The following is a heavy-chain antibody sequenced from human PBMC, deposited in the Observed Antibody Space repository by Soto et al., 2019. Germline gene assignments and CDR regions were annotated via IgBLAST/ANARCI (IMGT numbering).Heavy chain of an antibody. V-gene: IGHV1-69*01. J-gene: IGHJ4*02. Sequence: QVQLVQSGAEVKKPGSSVKVSCKASGGTFSSYSINWVRQAPGQGLEWMGEIIPIFGTANYAQKFQCRVTITADEHTSTAYMELSRMRSEDTAVYYCTRDGGRHSGGIDYWGQGTVVTVSS. CDR3: TRDGGRHSGGIDY. CDR1: GGTFSSYS. CDR2: IIPIFGTA. D-gene: IGHD1-26*01.